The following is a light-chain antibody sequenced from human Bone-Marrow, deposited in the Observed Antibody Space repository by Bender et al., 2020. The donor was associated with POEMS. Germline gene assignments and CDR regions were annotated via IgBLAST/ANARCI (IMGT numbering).Light chain of an antibody. V-gene: IGLV3-21*02. CDR2: DDS. Sequence: SYVLTQPPSVSVAPGQTARITCGGNNIGSRSVHWYQQKPGQAPVLVVFDDSDRPSGIPERFSGSRSGNTATLTISGTQAMDEGDYYCQTWDINRHVVFGGGTKLTVL. CDR1: NIGSRS. CDR3: QTWDINRHVV. J-gene: IGLJ2*01.